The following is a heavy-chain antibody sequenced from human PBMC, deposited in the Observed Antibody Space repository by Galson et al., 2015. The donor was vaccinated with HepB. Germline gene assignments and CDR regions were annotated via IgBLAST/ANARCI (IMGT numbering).Heavy chain of an antibody. V-gene: IGHV4-34*01. CDR3: AKVGRLYYDSPRHLTNWYFDL. Sequence: SETLSLTCAVYGGSFSTYYWSWIRQPPGRGLEWIGEINRSGSTNYNPSLKSRVTISVDTSKNQFSLKLSSVTAADTAVYYCAKVGRLYYDSPRHLTNWYFDLWGRGTLVTVSS. D-gene: IGHD3-22*01. J-gene: IGHJ2*01. CDR2: INRSGST. CDR1: GGSFSTYY.